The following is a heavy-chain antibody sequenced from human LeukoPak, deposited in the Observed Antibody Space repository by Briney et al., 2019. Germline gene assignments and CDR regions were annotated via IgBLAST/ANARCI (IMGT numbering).Heavy chain of an antibody. V-gene: IGHV1-46*01. CDR3: ARGAIRYCGGDCYHIDP. CDR1: GYTFTSYY. CDR2: INPSGGST. D-gene: IGHD2-21*02. J-gene: IGHJ5*02. Sequence: ASVKVSCKASGYTFTSYYMHWVRQAPGQGLEWMGIINPSGGSTSYAQKFQGRVTMTRDTSTSTVYMELSSLRSEDTAVYYCARGAIRYCGGDCYHIDPWGQGTLVTVSS.